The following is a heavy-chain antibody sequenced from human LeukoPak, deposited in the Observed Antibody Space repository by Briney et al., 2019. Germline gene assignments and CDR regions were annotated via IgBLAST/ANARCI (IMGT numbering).Heavy chain of an antibody. D-gene: IGHD1-26*01. CDR1: GGSISSYY. V-gene: IGHV4-4*07. J-gene: IGHJ3*02. CDR3: ARSTVGATPDAFDI. CDR2: IYTSGST. Sequence: SETLSLTCTVSGGSISSYYWSWIRQPAGKGLEWIGRIYTSGSTNYNPSPKSRVTMSVDTSKNQFSLKLSSVTAAGTAVYYCARSTVGATPDAFDIWGQGTMVTVSS.